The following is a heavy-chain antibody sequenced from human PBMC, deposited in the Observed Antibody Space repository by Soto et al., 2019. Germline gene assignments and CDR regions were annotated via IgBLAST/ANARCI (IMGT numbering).Heavy chain of an antibody. CDR3: ARGQRFSDWFAP. J-gene: IGHJ5*02. D-gene: IGHD3-3*01. Sequence: SETLSLTCTVSGGSMSSYYWTWIRQPAGKGLEWIGRVYSSGGTHYNPSLKSRVTISLDTSKNQFSLRLLSVTDADTAVYYCARGQRFSDWFAPRGQRTLVT. CDR2: VYSSGGT. CDR1: GGSMSSYY. V-gene: IGHV4-4*07.